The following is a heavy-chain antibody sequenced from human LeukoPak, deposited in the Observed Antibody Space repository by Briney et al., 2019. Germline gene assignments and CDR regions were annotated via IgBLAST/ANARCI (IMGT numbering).Heavy chain of an antibody. CDR1: GGSISSYY. V-gene: IGHV4-59*08. CDR3: ATLSTVVTSSYFDY. J-gene: IGHJ4*02. D-gene: IGHD4-23*01. CDR2: IYSSGST. Sequence: SETLSLTCTVSGGSISSYYCNWIRQPPGKGLEWIGYIYSSGSTNYNPSLKSRVTISVDTSKNQFSLKLSSVTAADTAVYYCATLSTVVTSSYFDYRGQGTLVTVSS.